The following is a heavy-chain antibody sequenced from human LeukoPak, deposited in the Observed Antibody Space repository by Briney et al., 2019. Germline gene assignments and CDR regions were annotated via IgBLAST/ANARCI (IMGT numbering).Heavy chain of an antibody. D-gene: IGHD2-21*01. V-gene: IGHV4-39*01. J-gene: IGHJ4*02. CDR1: GGSVSGGIYY. CDR2: VHYTGST. Sequence: SETLSLTRTVSGGSVSGGIYYWGWIRQPPGKGLEWIGNVHYTGSTFYSPSLKSRVTISVDTSKNQFSLKLSSVTAADTALYYCARHDRRGDFWGQGILVTVSS. CDR3: ARHDRRGDF.